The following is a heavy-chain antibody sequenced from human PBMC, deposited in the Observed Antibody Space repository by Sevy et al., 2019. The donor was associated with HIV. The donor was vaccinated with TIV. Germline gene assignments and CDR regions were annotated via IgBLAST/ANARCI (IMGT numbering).Heavy chain of an antibody. CDR3: AKGDRSFYGLDV. D-gene: IGHD3-22*01. Sequence: GGSLRLSCAASGFTFSPYAMSWVRQAPGKGLEWVSAISGSGGSTYNAYSVEGRFTISSDNSKNNLYLEMNSLRVEDTAVYYCAKGDRSFYGLDVWGQGTTVTVSS. V-gene: IGHV3-23*01. J-gene: IGHJ6*02. CDR2: ISGSGGST. CDR1: GFTFSPYA.